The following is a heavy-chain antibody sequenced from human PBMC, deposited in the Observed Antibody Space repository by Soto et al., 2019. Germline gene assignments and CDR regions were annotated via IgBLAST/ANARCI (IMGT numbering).Heavy chain of an antibody. CDR1: GFTFSSYS. CDR3: ARDLTEDIVVVVAATKDWYFDL. D-gene: IGHD2-15*01. J-gene: IGHJ2*01. Sequence: EVQLVESGGGLVKPGGSLRLSCAASGFTFSSYSMNWVRQAPGKGLEWVSSISSSSSYIYYADSVKGRFTISRDNAKNSLDLQMNSLRAEDTAVYYCARDLTEDIVVVVAATKDWYFDLWGRGTLVTVSS. V-gene: IGHV3-21*01. CDR2: ISSSSSYI.